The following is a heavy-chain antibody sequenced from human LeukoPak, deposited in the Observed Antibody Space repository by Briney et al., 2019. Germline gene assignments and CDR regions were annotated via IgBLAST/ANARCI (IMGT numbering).Heavy chain of an antibody. D-gene: IGHD3-10*01. J-gene: IGHJ3*02. CDR1: GYTFTGYY. CDR2: INPNSGGT. CDR3: ARVVYYYGSGTLDAFDI. V-gene: IGHV1-2*02. Sequence: ASVKVSCKASGYTFTGYYMHWVRQAPGQGLEWMGWINPNSGGTNSAQKFQGRVTMTRDTSISTAYMELSRLRSDDTAVYYCARVVYYYGSGTLDAFDIWGQGTMVTVSS.